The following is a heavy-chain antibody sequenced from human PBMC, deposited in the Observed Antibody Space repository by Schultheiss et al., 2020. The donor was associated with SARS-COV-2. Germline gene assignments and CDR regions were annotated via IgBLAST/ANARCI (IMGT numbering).Heavy chain of an antibody. D-gene: IGHD5-18*01. J-gene: IGHJ6*02. V-gene: IGHV1-18*01. CDR3: ARDKGGWIQLMTDNYYYGMDV. CDR1: GYTFTSYG. CDR2: ISAYNGNT. Sequence: ASVKVSCKASGYTFTSYGISWVRQAPGQGLEWMGWISAYNGNTNYAQKLQGRVTMTTDTSTSTAYMELRSLRSDDTAVYYCARDKGGWIQLMTDNYYYGMDVWGQGTTVTVSS.